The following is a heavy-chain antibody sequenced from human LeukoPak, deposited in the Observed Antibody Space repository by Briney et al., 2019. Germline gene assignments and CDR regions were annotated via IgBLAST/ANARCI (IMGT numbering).Heavy chain of an antibody. J-gene: IGHJ4*02. CDR3: ARDLNPVVTGYFDY. CDR2: ISSSSSTI. D-gene: IGHD4-23*01. Sequence: GGSQRLSCAASGFTFSSYSMNWVRQAPGKGLEWVSYISSSSSTIYYADSVKGRFTISRDNAKNSLYLQMNSLRAEDTAVYYCARDLNPVVTGYFDYWGQGTLVTVSS. CDR1: GFTFSSYS. V-gene: IGHV3-48*01.